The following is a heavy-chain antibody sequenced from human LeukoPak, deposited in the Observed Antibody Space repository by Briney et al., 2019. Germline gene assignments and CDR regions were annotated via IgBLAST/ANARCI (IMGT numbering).Heavy chain of an antibody. CDR1: GFTFTTFW. CDR2: INHDGSST. V-gene: IGHV3-74*01. CDR3: AKAGDYVGGFFDY. J-gene: IGHJ4*02. D-gene: IGHD4-17*01. Sequence: GGSLRLSCATSGFTFTTFWMHWVRQAPGKGLVWVSRINHDGSSTNYADSVKGRFTISRDNSKNTLYLQMNSLRAEHTAVYYCAKAGDYVGGFFDYWGQGTLVTVSS.